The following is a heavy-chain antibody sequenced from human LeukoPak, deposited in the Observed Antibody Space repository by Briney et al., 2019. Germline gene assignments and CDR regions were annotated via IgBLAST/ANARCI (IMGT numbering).Heavy chain of an antibody. J-gene: IGHJ3*02. D-gene: IGHD3-10*01. Sequence: SETLSLTCTVSGGSISSYYWSWIRQPPGKGLEWIGYIYYSGSTNYNPSLKSRVTISVDTSKNQFSLKLSSVTAADTAVYYCAGVDYYGSGSYDDAFDIWGQGTMVTVSS. CDR2: IYYSGST. CDR1: GGSISSYY. V-gene: IGHV4-59*01. CDR3: AGVDYYGSGSYDDAFDI.